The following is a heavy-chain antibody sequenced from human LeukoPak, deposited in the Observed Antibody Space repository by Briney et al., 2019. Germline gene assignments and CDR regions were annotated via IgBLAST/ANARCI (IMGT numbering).Heavy chain of an antibody. CDR1: GFTFSNYW. Sequence: GGSLRLSCVASGFTFSNYWMLWVRQAPGKGLMWVSLISTDGKSTRYADSVKGRFTISRDNAKNALYLQMDILRVEDTALYFCERDYQFIQEVWGQGTTVTVSS. J-gene: IGHJ6*02. CDR3: ERDYQFIQEV. V-gene: IGHV3-74*01. CDR2: ISTDGKST. D-gene: IGHD2-2*01.